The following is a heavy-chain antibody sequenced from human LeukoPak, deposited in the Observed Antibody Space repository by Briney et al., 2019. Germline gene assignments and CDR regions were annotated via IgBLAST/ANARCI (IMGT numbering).Heavy chain of an antibody. Sequence: ASVKVSCKASGYTFTSYYMHWVRQAPGQGLEWMGIINPSGGSTSYAQKFQGIVTMTRDTSTRTVYMELSSLRSEDTAVYYCARTYCTNGVCYSGIPDYYYYMDVWGKGTTVSVSS. CDR1: GYTFTSYY. CDR3: ARTYCTNGVCYSGIPDYYYYMDV. J-gene: IGHJ6*03. V-gene: IGHV1-46*03. CDR2: INPSGGST. D-gene: IGHD2-8*01.